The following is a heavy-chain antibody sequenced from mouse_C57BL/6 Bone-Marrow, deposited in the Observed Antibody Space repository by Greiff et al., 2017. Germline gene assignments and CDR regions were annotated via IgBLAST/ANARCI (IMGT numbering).Heavy chain of an antibody. CDR3: PLLRYPWYFDV. CDR2: IYPRSGNT. J-gene: IGHJ1*03. Sequence: QVQLQQSGAELARPGASVKLSCKASGYTFTSYGISWVKQRTGQGLEWIGEIYPRSGNTYYNEKFKGKATLTADKSSSTAYMELRSLTSEDSAVYFCPLLRYPWYFDVWGTGTTVTVSA. CDR1: GYTFTSYG. V-gene: IGHV1-81*01. D-gene: IGHD1-1*01.